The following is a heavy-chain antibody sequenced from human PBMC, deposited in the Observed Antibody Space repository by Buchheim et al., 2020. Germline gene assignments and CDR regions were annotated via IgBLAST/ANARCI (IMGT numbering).Heavy chain of an antibody. J-gene: IGHJ5*02. CDR2: INHSGST. V-gene: IGHV4-34*01. CDR1: GGSFSGYY. D-gene: IGHD5-12*01. CDR3: ARGHRYIVATIYHNWFDP. Sequence: QVQLQQWGAGLLKPSETLSLTCAVYGGSFSGYYWSWIRQPPGKGLEWIGEINHSGSTNYNPSLKSRVTISVDTSKNKFSLKLSSVTAADTAVYYCARGHRYIVATIYHNWFDPWGQGTL.